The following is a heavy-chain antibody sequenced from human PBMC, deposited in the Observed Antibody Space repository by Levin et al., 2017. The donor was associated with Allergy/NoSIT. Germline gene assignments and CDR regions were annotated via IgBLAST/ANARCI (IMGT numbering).Heavy chain of an antibody. Sequence: SETLSLTCAVYGGSFSGYYWSWIRQPPGKGLEWIGEINHSGSTNYNPSLKSRVTISVDTSKNQFSLKLSSVTAADTAVYYCARLYGSGSYYNVQLSGRGGFHYYNWFDPWGQGTLVTVSS. J-gene: IGHJ5*02. CDR1: GGSFSGYY. D-gene: IGHD3-10*01. CDR2: INHSGST. V-gene: IGHV4-34*01. CDR3: ARLYGSGSYYNVQLSGRGGFHYYNWFDP.